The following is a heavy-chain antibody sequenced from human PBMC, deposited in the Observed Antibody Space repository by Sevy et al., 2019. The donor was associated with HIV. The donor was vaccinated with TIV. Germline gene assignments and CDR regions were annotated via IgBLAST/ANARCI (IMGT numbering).Heavy chain of an antibody. CDR3: ARDLPPSATTVAHFDR. Sequence: GGSLRLSCTTSGFVFSSYEMNWVSQAPGKGLEWVSYISNSGTTIYYSDSVKGRFTISRDNARNSLYLQMSSLRAEDSAVYYCARDLPPSATTVAHFDRWGQGTLVTVSS. J-gene: IGHJ4*02. V-gene: IGHV3-48*03. D-gene: IGHD4-17*01. CDR2: ISNSGTTI. CDR1: GFVFSSYE.